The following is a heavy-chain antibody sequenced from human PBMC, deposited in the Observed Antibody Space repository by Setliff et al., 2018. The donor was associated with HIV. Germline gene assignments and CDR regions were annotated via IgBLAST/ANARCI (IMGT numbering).Heavy chain of an antibody. V-gene: IGHV4-39*01. CDR1: GGSISSSSYY. J-gene: IGHJ4*02. Sequence: SETLSLTCTVSGGSISSSSYYWGWIRHSPGKGLEWIGSVYYSGNTYNNPSLKSRVTISVDTSKNQFSLKLSSVTAADTAVYYCARLQDSSGYYRYWGQGTLVTVSS. CDR3: ARLQDSSGYYRY. CDR2: VYYSGNT. D-gene: IGHD3-22*01.